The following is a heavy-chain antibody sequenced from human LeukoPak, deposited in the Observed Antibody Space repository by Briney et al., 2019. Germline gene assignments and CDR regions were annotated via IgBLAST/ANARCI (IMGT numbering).Heavy chain of an antibody. CDR1: GYTFTGYY. J-gene: IGHJ4*02. Sequence: GASVTVSCKASGYTFTGYYMHWVRQAPGQGLEWMGWINPNSGGTNYAQKFQGRVTMTRDTSISTAYMELSRLRSDDTAVYYCAGSTKWELLLFDYWGQGTLVTVSS. D-gene: IGHD1-26*01. V-gene: IGHV1-2*02. CDR3: AGSTKWELLLFDY. CDR2: INPNSGGT.